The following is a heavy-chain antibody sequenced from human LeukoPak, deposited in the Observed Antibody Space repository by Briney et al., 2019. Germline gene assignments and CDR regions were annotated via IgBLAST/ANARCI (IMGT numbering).Heavy chain of an antibody. J-gene: IGHJ4*02. D-gene: IGHD3-10*01. CDR3: ARGSRGYYSFHY. V-gene: IGHV4-34*01. CDR2: INHSGST. Sequence: SETLSLTCAVYGGSFSGYYWSWIRQPPGKGLEWIGEINHSGSTNYNPSLKSRVTISVDTSKNQFSLKLSSVTAADTAVYYCARGSRGYYSFHYWGQGTLVTVSS. CDR1: GGSFSGYY.